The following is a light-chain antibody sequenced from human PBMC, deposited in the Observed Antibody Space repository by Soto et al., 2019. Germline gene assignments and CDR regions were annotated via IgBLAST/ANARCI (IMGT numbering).Light chain of an antibody. CDR2: GAS. CDR3: QQYGSSLLT. V-gene: IGKV3-20*01. CDR1: QSVSSN. J-gene: IGKJ4*01. Sequence: IGLKQSPGTLSLSQGERATLSCRASQSVSSNLAWYQQKPGQAPRLLISGASRRATGIPDRFSGSGSGTDFTLTISRLEPEDFAVYYCQQYGSSLLTFGGGTKVAI.